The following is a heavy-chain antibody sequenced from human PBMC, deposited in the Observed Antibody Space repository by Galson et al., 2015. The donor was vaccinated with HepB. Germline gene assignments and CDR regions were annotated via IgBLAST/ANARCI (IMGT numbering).Heavy chain of an antibody. J-gene: IGHJ6*03. CDR3: AKGGDDSSGYYFGYYMDV. D-gene: IGHD3-22*01. V-gene: IGHV3-43*01. CDR1: GFTFDDYT. CDR2: INWDGGST. Sequence: SLRLSCAASGFTFDDYTMHWVRQAPGKGLEWVSLINWDGGSTYYADFVKGRFTISRDNSKNSLYLQMNSLRTEDTALYYCAKGGDDSSGYYFGYYMDVWGKGTTVTVSS.